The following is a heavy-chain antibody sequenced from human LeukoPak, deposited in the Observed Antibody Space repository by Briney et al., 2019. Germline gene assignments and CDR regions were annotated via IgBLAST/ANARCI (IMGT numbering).Heavy chain of an antibody. CDR2: ISSSSVAI. J-gene: IGHJ4*02. V-gene: IGHV3-11*01. CDR1: GFTLSDYY. D-gene: IGHD2-8*01. Sequence: GGSLRLSCAASGFTLSDYYMSWIRQAPGKELEWVSYISSSSVAIYYADSVKGRFTISRDNAKNSLYLQMNSLRAEDTAVYYCAKCGSNVPVCYLYYWGQGTLVTVSS. CDR3: AKCGSNVPVCYLYY.